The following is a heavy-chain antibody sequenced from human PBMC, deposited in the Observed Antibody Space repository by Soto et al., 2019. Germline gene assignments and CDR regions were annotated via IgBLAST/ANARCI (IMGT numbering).Heavy chain of an antibody. Sequence: PGWSLRLSCAASGFTFTRYSMNWVRQAPGKGLEWVSSISSTTNYIYYGDSMKGRFTISSDNAKNSLYLEMNSLRAEDTAVYYCARESEDLTSNFDYWGQGTLVTVSS. CDR2: ISSTTNYI. V-gene: IGHV3-21*06. CDR3: ARESEDLTSNFDY. CDR1: GFTFTRYS. J-gene: IGHJ4*02.